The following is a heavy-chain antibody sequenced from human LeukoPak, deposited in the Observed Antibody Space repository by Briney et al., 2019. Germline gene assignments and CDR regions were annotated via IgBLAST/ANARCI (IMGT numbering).Heavy chain of an antibody. V-gene: IGHV4-38-2*02. CDR2: IYPSGTT. CDR1: GYSISSGYY. J-gene: IGHJ4*02. Sequence: SETLSLTCTVSGYSISSGYYWGWIRQPPGKGLEWIGNIYPSGTTYYNPSLKTRVTISVDTSKNQFSLKLSSVTAADTAVYYCARGQVGGDSEFDYWGQGTLVTVSS. D-gene: IGHD2-21*02. CDR3: ARGQVGGDSEFDY.